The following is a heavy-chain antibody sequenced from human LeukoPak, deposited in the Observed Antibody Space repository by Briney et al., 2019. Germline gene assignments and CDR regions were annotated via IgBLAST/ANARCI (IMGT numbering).Heavy chain of an antibody. CDR1: GYTFTSYG. CDR2: INPNSGGT. Sequence: GASVKVSCKASGYTFTSYGISWVRQAPGQGLEWMGWINPNSGGTNYAQKFQGRVTMTRDTSISTAYMELSRLRSDDTAVYYCARDLGIVLMVYEKSFDYWGQGTLVTVSS. J-gene: IGHJ4*02. D-gene: IGHD2-8*01. CDR3: ARDLGIVLMVYEKSFDY. V-gene: IGHV1-2*02.